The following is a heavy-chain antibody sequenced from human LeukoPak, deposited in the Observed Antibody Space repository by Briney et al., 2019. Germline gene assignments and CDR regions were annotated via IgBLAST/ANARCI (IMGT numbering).Heavy chain of an antibody. CDR1: GFTLSSYG. D-gene: IGHD3-10*01. V-gene: IGHV3-23*01. CDR3: ATQAAYGSGSPSLDY. Sequence: GGTLRLSCAASGFTLSSYGMSWVRQAPGKGLEWVSAISGSGGSTYYADSVKGRFTISRDNSKNTLYLQMNSLRAEDTAVYYCATQAAYGSGSPSLDYWGQGTLVTVSS. J-gene: IGHJ4*02. CDR2: ISGSGGST.